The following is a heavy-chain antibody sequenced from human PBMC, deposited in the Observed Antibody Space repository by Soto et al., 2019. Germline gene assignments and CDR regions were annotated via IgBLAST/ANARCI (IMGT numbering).Heavy chain of an antibody. CDR1: GFTFSSYA. Sequence: GGSLRLSCAASGFTFSSYAMSWVRQAPGKGLEWLSTISGSGGSTDYADSVKGRFTISRDNSKNTLYVQMNSLRAEDTAVYYCAKARAYSSGWYGPDFDYWGQGTLVTVSS. CDR3: AKARAYSSGWYGPDFDY. CDR2: ISGSGGST. J-gene: IGHJ4*02. D-gene: IGHD6-19*01. V-gene: IGHV3-23*01.